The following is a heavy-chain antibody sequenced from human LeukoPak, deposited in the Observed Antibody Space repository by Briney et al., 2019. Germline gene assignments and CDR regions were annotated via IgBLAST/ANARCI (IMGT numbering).Heavy chain of an antibody. V-gene: IGHV3-23*01. CDR1: GFTFGSYA. CDR3: AKHLYYFDSSGCDY. J-gene: IGHJ4*02. Sequence: GGSLRLSCAASGFTFGSYAMSWVRQAPGKGLEWVSAISGSGGSTYYADSVKGRFTISRDNSKNTLYLQMNSLRAEDTAVYYCAKHLYYFDSSGCDYWGQGTLVTVSS. D-gene: IGHD3-22*01. CDR2: ISGSGGST.